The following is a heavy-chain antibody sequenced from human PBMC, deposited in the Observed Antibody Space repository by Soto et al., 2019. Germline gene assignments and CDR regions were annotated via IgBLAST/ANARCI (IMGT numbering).Heavy chain of an antibody. CDR2: ISSGSAYI. J-gene: IGHJ5*02. CDR3: TRDQGGSYDSWFDP. V-gene: IGHV3-21*06. Sequence: EVQLVESGGGLVKPGGSLRLSCTFTFNSYSLNWVRQAPGKGLEWVSSISSGSAYIKYADSVKGRFTISRDNANNLLSLQRSSLRVDDTAVYYCTRDQGGSYDSWFDPWGQGTLVTVSS. CDR1: TFNSYS. D-gene: IGHD1-26*01.